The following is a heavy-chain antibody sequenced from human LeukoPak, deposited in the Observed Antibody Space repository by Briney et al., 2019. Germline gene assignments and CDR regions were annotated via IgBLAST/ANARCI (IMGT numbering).Heavy chain of an antibody. CDR3: AGDIVATRTFDY. J-gene: IGHJ4*02. CDR2: INHSGST. CDR1: GGSFSGYY. Sequence: SETLSLTCAVYGGSFSGYYWSWIRQPPGKGLEWIGEINHSGSTNYNPSLESRVTISVDTSKNQFSLKLSSVTAADTAVYYCAGDIVATRTFDYWGQGTLVTVSS. V-gene: IGHV4-34*01. D-gene: IGHD5-12*01.